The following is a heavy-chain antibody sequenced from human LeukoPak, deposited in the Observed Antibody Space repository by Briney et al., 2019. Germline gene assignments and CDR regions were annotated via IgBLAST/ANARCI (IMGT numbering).Heavy chain of an antibody. CDR1: GGSISSGSYY. CDR2: IYTSGST. D-gene: IGHD7-27*01. CDR3: AGAELGSDDAFDI. J-gene: IGHJ3*02. Sequence: PSETLSLTCTVSGGSISSGSYYWSWIRQPAGKGLEWIGRIYTSGSTNYNPSLKSRVTISVDTSKSQFSLKLSSVTAADTAVYYCAGAELGSDDAFDIWGQGTMVTVSS. V-gene: IGHV4-61*02.